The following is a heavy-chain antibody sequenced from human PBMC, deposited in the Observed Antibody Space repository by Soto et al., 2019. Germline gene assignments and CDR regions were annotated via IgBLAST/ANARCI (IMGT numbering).Heavy chain of an antibody. V-gene: IGHV3-23*01. CDR1: GFTFSTYA. CDR2: ISGSGDTT. Sequence: GGSLRLSCAASGFTFSTYAMSWVRQAPGKGLEWLSGISGSGDTTYYADSVKDRFTISRDNSENTLYLQMNSLRAEDTAVYYCGKDLWICSSACRSGDYWGQGTLVTVSS. J-gene: IGHJ4*02. CDR3: GKDLWICSSACRSGDY. D-gene: IGHD6-19*01.